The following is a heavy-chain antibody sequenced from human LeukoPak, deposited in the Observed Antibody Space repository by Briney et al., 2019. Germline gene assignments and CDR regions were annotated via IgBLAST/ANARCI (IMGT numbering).Heavy chain of an antibody. D-gene: IGHD2-15*01. CDR1: GFTFSSNS. CDR3: ARDPRNVGLAP. Sequence: GGSLRLSCAASGFTFSSNSMYWVRQAPGKGLMYISRNNGDGSTTNYADVVKGRFTMSRDNVKNTLYLQMNSLRVEDTAVYYCARDPRNVGLAPWGQGTLVTVSS. V-gene: IGHV3-74*01. CDR2: NNGDGSTT. J-gene: IGHJ5*02.